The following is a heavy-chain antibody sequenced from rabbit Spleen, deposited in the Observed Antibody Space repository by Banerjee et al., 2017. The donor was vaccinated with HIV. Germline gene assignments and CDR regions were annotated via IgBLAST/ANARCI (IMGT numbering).Heavy chain of an antibody. CDR1: GFDFSSSYY. Sequence: QEQLEESGGGLVKPEGSLKLSCKASGFDFSSSYYMCLVRQAPGKGLEWIGCIYAGSSGSTYYASWAKGRFTISKTSSTTVTLQMTSLTAADTATYFCARAVNSVGYRSTLWGPGTLVTVS. J-gene: IGHJ4*01. CDR2: IYAGSSGST. CDR3: ARAVNSVGYRSTL. D-gene: IGHD6-1*01. V-gene: IGHV1S45*01.